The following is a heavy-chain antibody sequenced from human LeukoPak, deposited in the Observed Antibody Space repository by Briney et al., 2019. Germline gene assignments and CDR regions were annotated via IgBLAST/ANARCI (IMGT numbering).Heavy chain of an antibody. CDR1: GGSIIGDY. Sequence: SETLSLTCTVSGGSIIGDYWSWIRQPPGKGLEWIGCIYYSGNTNYNPALKSRVTISVDTSKNQFSLRLKSVTAADTAVYYCAKQDPAAGSDYWGQGTLVIVSS. V-gene: IGHV4-59*08. D-gene: IGHD6-13*01. CDR3: AKQDPAAGSDY. CDR2: IYYSGNT. J-gene: IGHJ4*02.